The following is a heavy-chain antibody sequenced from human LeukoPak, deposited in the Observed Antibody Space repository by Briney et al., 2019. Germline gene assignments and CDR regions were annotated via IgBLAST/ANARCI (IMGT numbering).Heavy chain of an antibody. D-gene: IGHD4-17*01. CDR3: AKGSEGPLGYGDYDYFDY. CDR2: ISSSGGST. Sequence: PGGSLRLSCAASGFTFSSYGMSWVRQAPGKGLEWVSVISSSGGSTSYADAVKGRFTISRDNSKNTLYLQMNSLRAEDTAVYYCAKGSEGPLGYGDYDYFDYWGQGTLVTVSS. V-gene: IGHV3-23*01. J-gene: IGHJ4*02. CDR1: GFTFSSYG.